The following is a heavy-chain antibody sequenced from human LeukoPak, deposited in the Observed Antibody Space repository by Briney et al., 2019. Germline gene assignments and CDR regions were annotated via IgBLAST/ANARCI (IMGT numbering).Heavy chain of an antibody. D-gene: IGHD4-11*01. J-gene: IGHJ4*02. Sequence: ASVKLSCKASGYTFTSYGIDWVRQAPGQGLEWMGWMSPYNGNTKYAQKVQHRVTMTTDTSTSTAYMELRSLRSDDTAVYYCARDNSAQGDDYWGQGTLVTVSS. CDR3: ARDNSAQGDDY. CDR1: GYTFTSYG. CDR2: MSPYNGNT. V-gene: IGHV1-18*01.